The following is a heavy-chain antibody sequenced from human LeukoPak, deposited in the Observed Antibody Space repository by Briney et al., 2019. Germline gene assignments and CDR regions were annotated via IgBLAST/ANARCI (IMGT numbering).Heavy chain of an antibody. J-gene: IGHJ4*02. CDR3: ATRKYSSSSVYDY. D-gene: IGHD6-6*01. Sequence: SQTLSLTCTVSGGSISSGGYYWSWIRQHPGKGLEWIGYIYYSGSTNYNPSLKSRVTISVDTSKNQFSLKLSSVTAADTAVYYCATRKYSSSSVYDYWGQGTLVTVSS. V-gene: IGHV4-61*08. CDR1: GGSISSGGYY. CDR2: IYYSGST.